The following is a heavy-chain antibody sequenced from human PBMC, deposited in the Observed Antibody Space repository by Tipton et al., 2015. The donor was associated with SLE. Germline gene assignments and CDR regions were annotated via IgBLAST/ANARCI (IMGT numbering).Heavy chain of an antibody. V-gene: IGHV4-61*09. Sequence: LRLSCTVSGGSISSGYYYWSWIRQPAGKGLEWIGHIHTSGSTNYNPSLESRVSMSIHTSESQFSLRLSSVTAADTAVYYCARVRSAVFAGEGYYYYMDVWGNGTTVTVSS. CDR3: ARVRSAVFAGEGYYYYMDV. CDR1: GGSISSGYYY. CDR2: IHTSGST. J-gene: IGHJ6*03. D-gene: IGHD3-16*01.